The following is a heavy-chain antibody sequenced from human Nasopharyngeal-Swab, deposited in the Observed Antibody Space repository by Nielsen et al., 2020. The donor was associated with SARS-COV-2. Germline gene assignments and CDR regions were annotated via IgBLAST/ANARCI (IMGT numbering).Heavy chain of an antibody. CDR3: AKDKPVVPAAFVPNAFDI. D-gene: IGHD2-2*01. Sequence: WIRQPPGKGLEWVAVISYDGSSKYYADSVKGRFTISRDNSKNTLYLQMNSLRAEDTAVYYCAKDKPVVPAAFVPNAFDIWGQGTMGTVSS. V-gene: IGHV3-30*18. J-gene: IGHJ3*02. CDR2: ISYDGSSK.